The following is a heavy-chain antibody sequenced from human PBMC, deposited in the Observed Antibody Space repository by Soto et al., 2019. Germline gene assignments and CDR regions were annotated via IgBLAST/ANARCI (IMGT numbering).Heavy chain of an antibody. CDR3: ARSVVVPAAIRGRHYYRLDV. CDR2: INHSGST. V-gene: IGHV4-34*01. Sequence: SETLSLTCAVYGGSFSGYYWSWIRQPPGKGLEWIGEINHSGSTNYNPSLKSRVTISVDTSKNQFSLKLSSVTAADTAVYYCARSVVVPAAIRGRHYYRLDVWGQGTTVTVSS. D-gene: IGHD2-2*01. J-gene: IGHJ6*02. CDR1: GGSFSGYY.